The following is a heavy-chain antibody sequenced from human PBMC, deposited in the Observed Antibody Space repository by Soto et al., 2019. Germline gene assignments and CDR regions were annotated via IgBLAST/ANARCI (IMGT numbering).Heavy chain of an antibody. V-gene: IGHV3-48*03. D-gene: IGHD6-6*01. CDR1: GFTFSSYE. CDR2: ISSSGSTI. J-gene: IGHJ6*02. Sequence: PGGSLRLSCAASGFTFSSYEMNWVRQAPGKGLEWVSYISSSGSTIYYADSVKGRFTISRDNAKNSLYLQMNSLRAEDTAVYYCARGRYSSSSDYYYYYYGMDVWGQGTTVTVSS. CDR3: ARGRYSSSSDYYYYYYGMDV.